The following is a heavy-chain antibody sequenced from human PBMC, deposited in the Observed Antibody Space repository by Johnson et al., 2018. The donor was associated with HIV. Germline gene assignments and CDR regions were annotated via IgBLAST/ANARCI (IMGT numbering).Heavy chain of an antibody. CDR3: AREWRQWRARAFDI. CDR1: GLSVSSYY. CDR2: IYSGGST. D-gene: IGHD6-19*01. Sequence: VQLVESGGGVVQPGGSLRLSCAASGLSVSSYYMSWVRQAPGKGLEWVSVIYSGGSTYYADSVKGRFTISRDNSKNTLYLQMNSLRAEDTSVYYCAREWRQWRARAFDIWGQGTMVTVSS. J-gene: IGHJ3*02. V-gene: IGHV3-66*01.